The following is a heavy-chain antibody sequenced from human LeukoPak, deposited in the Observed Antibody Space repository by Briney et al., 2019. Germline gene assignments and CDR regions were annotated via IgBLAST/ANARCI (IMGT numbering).Heavy chain of an antibody. J-gene: IGHJ4*02. D-gene: IGHD6-13*01. V-gene: IGHV4-4*07. CDR1: GGSISSYY. Sequence: SETLSLTCTVSGGSISSYYWSWIRQPAGKGREWIGRIYTSGSTNYNPSLKSRVTMSVDTSKNQFSLKLSPVTAADTAVYYCARGPYSSSWYYFDYWGQGTLVTVSS. CDR3: ARGPYSSSWYYFDY. CDR2: IYTSGST.